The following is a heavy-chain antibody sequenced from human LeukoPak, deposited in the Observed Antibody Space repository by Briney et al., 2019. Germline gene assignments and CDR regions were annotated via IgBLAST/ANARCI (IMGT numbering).Heavy chain of an antibody. D-gene: IGHD6-19*01. CDR1: GFTFTSYA. Sequence: GGSLRLSRAASGFTFTSYAMTWVRQAPGKGLEWVSVIYSGGSTYYADSVKGRFTISRDNSKNTLYLQMNSLRAEDTAVYYCARERAYSSGWYYFDYWGQGTLVTVSS. V-gene: IGHV3-66*01. J-gene: IGHJ4*02. CDR2: IYSGGST. CDR3: ARERAYSSGWYYFDY.